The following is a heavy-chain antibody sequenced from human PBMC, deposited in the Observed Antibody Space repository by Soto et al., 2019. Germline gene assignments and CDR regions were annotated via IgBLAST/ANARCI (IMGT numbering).Heavy chain of an antibody. J-gene: IGHJ4*02. CDR2: ISGSGGST. CDR1: GFTFSSYA. D-gene: IGHD3-10*01. Sequence: GGSLRLSCAASGFTFSSYAMSWVRQAPGKGLEWVSAISGSGGSTYYADSVKGRFTISRDNSKNTLYLQMNSLRAEDTAVYYCAKDTHHYGSGSYGPESYFDYWGQGTLVTAPQ. CDR3: AKDTHHYGSGSYGPESYFDY. V-gene: IGHV3-23*01.